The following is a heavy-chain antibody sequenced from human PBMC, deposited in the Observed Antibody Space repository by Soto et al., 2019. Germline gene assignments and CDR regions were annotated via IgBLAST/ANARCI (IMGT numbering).Heavy chain of an antibody. CDR2: IKEDGSEE. CDR3: ARDWGAPGRGSALGYYYHFGMDV. V-gene: IGHV3-7*05. J-gene: IGHJ6*02. Sequence: EVQLVESGEGLVQPGGSLRLSCAASGFTFSTYWMNWVRQAPGKGLQWVANIKEDGSEEYYVDSVKGRFTISRDNAKNSLYLDMNSLRGEDTAVYYCARDWGAPGRGSALGYYYHFGMDVWGQGTTVTVPS. CDR1: GFTFSTYW. D-gene: IGHD3-16*01.